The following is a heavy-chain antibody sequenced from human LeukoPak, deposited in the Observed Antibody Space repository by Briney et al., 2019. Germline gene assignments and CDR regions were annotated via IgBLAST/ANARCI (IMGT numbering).Heavy chain of an antibody. CDR2: ISGSDGST. CDR1: GFTFSNYA. D-gene: IGHD2-21*01. J-gene: IGHJ3*02. CDR3: AGDRAYPNDVFNI. Sequence: GGSLRLSCAASGFTFSNYAMSWVRQAPGKGLEWVSAISGSDGSTWYADSVKGRFTISRDNSKNTLYLHMNSLREEDTALYYCAGDRAYPNDVFNIWGQGTMITVS. V-gene: IGHV3-23*01.